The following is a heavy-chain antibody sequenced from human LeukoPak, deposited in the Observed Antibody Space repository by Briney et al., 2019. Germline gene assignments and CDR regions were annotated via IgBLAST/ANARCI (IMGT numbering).Heavy chain of an antibody. D-gene: IGHD3-10*01. Sequence: GGSLRLSCAASAFTFSGSAIHWVRQASGKGLEWVGRIRSKANNYATAYAASVEGRFAISRDDSKSTAYLQMNSLKTEDTAVYYCTRLTGADVFDIWGQGTMVTVSS. CDR2: IRSKANNYAT. J-gene: IGHJ3*02. CDR1: AFTFSGSA. V-gene: IGHV3-73*01. CDR3: TRLTGADVFDI.